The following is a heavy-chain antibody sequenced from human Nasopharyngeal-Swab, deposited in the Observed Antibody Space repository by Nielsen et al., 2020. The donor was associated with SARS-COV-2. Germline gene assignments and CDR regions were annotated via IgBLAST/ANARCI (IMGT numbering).Heavy chain of an antibody. D-gene: IGHD3-9*01. V-gene: IGHV4-34*01. CDR3: ARGRGRGYDILTGYYIFSKTGGFDY. J-gene: IGHJ4*02. CDR2: LNHSGNT. CDR1: GGSFSGYY. Sequence: VSLRLSCAVYGGSFSGYYWSWVRQSPGNGLEWIGKLNHSGNTNYNPSLKSRVTMSVDTSKNQFSLKLNSVTAADTAVYYCARGRGRGYDILTGYYIFSKTGGFDYWGQGTLVTVSS.